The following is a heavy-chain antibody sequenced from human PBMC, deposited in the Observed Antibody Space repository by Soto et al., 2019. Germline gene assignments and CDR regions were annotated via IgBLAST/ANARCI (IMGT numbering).Heavy chain of an antibody. CDR1: GGSISSSNW. CDR2: IHHSGRT. J-gene: IGHJ6*02. Sequence: SETLSLTGAVSGGSISSSNWGRWVRKPPGKGMEGIGDIHHSGRTIYHPSLNTRVTISVDKSKNQFSLMLSSVSAADTAVYYCARVHLPHTGPSFRYYYYVMDVWGQRPTVTVFS. V-gene: IGHV4-4*02. CDR3: ARVHLPHTGPSFRYYYYVMDV. D-gene: IGHD2-8*02.